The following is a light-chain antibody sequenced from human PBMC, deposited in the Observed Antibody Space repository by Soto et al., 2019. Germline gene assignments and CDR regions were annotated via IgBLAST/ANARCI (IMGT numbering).Light chain of an antibody. Sequence: DIHMTQSPSSRSASVVDVVTITCLASQSIGKHLNWYQQKPGKAPKFLIYAASNLQSGVPSRFSGSGSGTDFTLTVNSLQPEDFATYYCQQGYTSAITFGQGTRLEIK. CDR1: QSIGKH. CDR3: QQGYTSAIT. J-gene: IGKJ5*01. V-gene: IGKV1-39*01. CDR2: AAS.